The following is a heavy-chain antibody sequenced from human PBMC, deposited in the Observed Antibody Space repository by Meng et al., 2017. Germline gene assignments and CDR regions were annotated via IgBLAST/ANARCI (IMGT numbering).Heavy chain of an antibody. Sequence: SETLSLTCTVSGGSISSYYWSWIRQPPGKGLEWIGYIYYSGSTNYNPSLKSRVTISVDTSKNQFSLKLNSVTAADTAVYYCARGSSGYYYKEYGMDVWGQGTTVTVSS. J-gene: IGHJ6*02. CDR3: ARGSSGYYYKEYGMDV. D-gene: IGHD6-19*01. V-gene: IGHV4-59*01. CDR2: IYYSGST. CDR1: GGSISSYY.